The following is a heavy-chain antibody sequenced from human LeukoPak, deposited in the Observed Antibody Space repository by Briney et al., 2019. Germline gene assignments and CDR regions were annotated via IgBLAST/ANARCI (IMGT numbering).Heavy chain of an antibody. CDR1: GYTFTGYY. CDR2: INPNSGGT. J-gene: IGHJ4*02. CDR3: ARDWSSSWLYFDF. D-gene: IGHD6-13*01. Sequence: ASVKVSCKASGYTFTGYYMHWVRQAPGQGLEWMGWINPNSGGTNYAQKFQGRVTMTRDTSISTAYMELSRLRSDDTAVYYCARDWSSSWLYFDFWGQGTLVTVSS. V-gene: IGHV1-2*02.